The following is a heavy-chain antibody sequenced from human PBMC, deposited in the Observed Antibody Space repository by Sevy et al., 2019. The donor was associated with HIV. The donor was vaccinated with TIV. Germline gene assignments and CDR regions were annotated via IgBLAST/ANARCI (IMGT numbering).Heavy chain of an antibody. J-gene: IGHJ6*03. Sequence: ASVKVSCKASGYTFTSYGISWVRQAPGQGLEWMGWISAYNGNTNYAQKLQGRVTMTTDTSTSTAYMELRSLRSDDTAVYYCAREPTIVVARNQTQPYPLRGPLYYMDVWGKGTTVTVSS. V-gene: IGHV1-18*01. CDR1: GYTFTSYG. D-gene: IGHD2-2*01. CDR2: ISAYNGNT. CDR3: AREPTIVVARNQTQPYPLRGPLYYMDV.